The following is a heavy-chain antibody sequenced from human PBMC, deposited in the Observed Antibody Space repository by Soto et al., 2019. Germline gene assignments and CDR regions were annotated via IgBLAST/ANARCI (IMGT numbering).Heavy chain of an antibody. CDR2: INHSGST. CDR3: ARGGPGDCSGGSCFSPLRPVMYFQL. CDR1: GGSFSGYY. D-gene: IGHD2-15*01. Sequence: QVQLQQWGAGLLKPSETLSLTCAVYGGSFSGYYWSWIRQPPGKGLEWIGEINHSGSTNYNPSLTSGVIISIDASKNQFSLKLSSVTAADMAVYYCARGGPGDCSGGSCFSPLRPVMYFQLWGQGTLVTVSS. V-gene: IGHV4-34*01. J-gene: IGHJ1*01.